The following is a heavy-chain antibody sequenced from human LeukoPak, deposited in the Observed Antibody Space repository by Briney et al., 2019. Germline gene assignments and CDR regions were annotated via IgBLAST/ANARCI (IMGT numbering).Heavy chain of an antibody. CDR3: ARARRYRSSWYHDY. Sequence: GRSLRLSCAASGFSFSTYTMNWVRQAPGKGLDWVSYICSSSSTIYYADSVKGRFTISRDNANNSLYLQMNSLRDEDTAVYYCARARRYRSSWYHDYWGQGSLVTVSS. D-gene: IGHD6-13*01. CDR2: ICSSSSTI. CDR1: GFSFSTYT. V-gene: IGHV3-48*02. J-gene: IGHJ4*02.